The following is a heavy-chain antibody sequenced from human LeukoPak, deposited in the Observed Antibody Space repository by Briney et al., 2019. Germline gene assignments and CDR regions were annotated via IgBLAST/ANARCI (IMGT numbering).Heavy chain of an antibody. J-gene: IGHJ4*02. CDR3: AKVHGYSYIFDY. CDR2: ISGSGGST. D-gene: IGHD5-18*01. CDR1: GFMFSSYV. Sequence: GGSLRLSCAGSGFMFSSYVMSWVRQAPGKGLEWVSGISGSGGSTYYADSVKGRFTISRDNSKNTLYLQMNSLRAEDTAVYYCAKVHGYSYIFDYWGQGTLVTVSS. V-gene: IGHV3-23*01.